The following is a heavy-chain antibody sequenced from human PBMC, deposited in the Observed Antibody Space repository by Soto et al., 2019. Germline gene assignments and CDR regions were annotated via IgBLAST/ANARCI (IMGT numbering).Heavy chain of an antibody. CDR1: GGSISGSY. CDR3: ARSVAVPGAHIDY. D-gene: IGHD6-19*01. V-gene: IGHV4-59*01. J-gene: IGHJ4*02. CDR2: VYYTGST. Sequence: SETLSLTCSVSGGSISGSYWSWIRQSPGKGLEWLGYVYYTGSTNYSPSLRSRVSISVDTSKNEFSLRLSSVTAADTAVYFCARSVAVPGAHIDYWGQGTQVTAPQ.